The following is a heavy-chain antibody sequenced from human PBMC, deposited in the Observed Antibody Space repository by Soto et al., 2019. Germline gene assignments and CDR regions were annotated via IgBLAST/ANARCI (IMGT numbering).Heavy chain of an antibody. CDR1: SGTISSSNW. D-gene: IGHD2-15*01. CDR3: AGLGMVAAHREFDP. Sequence: QVQLQESGPGLVKPSGTLSLTCAVSSGTISSSNWWTWVRQPPGKGLEWGGEINQSGSPNYNPSPSSRVTISVDKSESPSFLKLSSVAAANTAIYDCAGLGMVAAHREFDPWGQGTLVTVSS. V-gene: IGHV4-4*02. CDR2: INQSGSP. J-gene: IGHJ5*02.